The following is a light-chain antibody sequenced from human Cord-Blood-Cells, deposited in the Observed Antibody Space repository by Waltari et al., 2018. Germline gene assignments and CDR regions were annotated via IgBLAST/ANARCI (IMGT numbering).Light chain of an antibody. J-gene: IGLJ2*01. V-gene: IGLV2-8*01. CDR3: SSYAGSNNVV. CDR1: RRAVGGYNY. CDR2: EVS. Sequence: QSALTQPPSASGSPGQSVPISCTGTRRAVGGYNYVPWYQQHPGKAPKLMIYEVSKRPSGVPDRFSGSKSGNTASLTVSGLQAEDEADYYCSSYAGSNNVVFGGGTKLTVL.